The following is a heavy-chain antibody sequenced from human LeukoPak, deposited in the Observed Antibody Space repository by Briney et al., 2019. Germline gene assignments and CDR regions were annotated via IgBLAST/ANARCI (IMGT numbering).Heavy chain of an antibody. V-gene: IGHV1-8*03. Sequence: RASVKVSCKASGYTFTSYDINWVRQATGQGLEWMGWMNPNSGNTGYAQKFQGRVTITRNTSISTAYMELSTLRSEDTAVYYCARSIAAAVLEYYFDYWGQGTLVTVSS. J-gene: IGHJ4*02. D-gene: IGHD6-13*01. CDR1: GYTFTSYD. CDR3: ARSIAAAVLEYYFDY. CDR2: MNPNSGNT.